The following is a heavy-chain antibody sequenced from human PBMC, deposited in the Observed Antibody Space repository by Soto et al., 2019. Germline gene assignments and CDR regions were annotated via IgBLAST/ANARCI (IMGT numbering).Heavy chain of an antibody. CDR1: GGTISSGGYY. CDR3: ARHMYCTNGVCTVGLDY. J-gene: IGHJ4*02. CDR2: IFFTGST. Sequence: SETLSLTCTVCGGTISSGGYYWSWIRQLPGKGLEWIGFIFFTGSTYYNPSLKSRVTISVDTSKNQFSLKLSSVTAADTAVYYCARHMYCTNGVCTVGLDYWGQGTLVTVSS. V-gene: IGHV4-39*01. D-gene: IGHD2-8*01.